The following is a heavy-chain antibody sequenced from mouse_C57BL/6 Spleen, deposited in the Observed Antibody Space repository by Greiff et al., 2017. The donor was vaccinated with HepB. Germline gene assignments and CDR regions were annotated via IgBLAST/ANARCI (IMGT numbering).Heavy chain of an antibody. CDR1: GFTFSSYA. Sequence: EVKLVESGGGLVKPGGSLKLSCAASGFTFSSYAMSWVRQTPEKRLEWVATISDGGSYTYYPDNVKGRFTISRDNAKNNQYLQMSHLKSEDTAMYYCAREGAYYGSSYDYFDYWGQGTTLTVSS. CDR2: ISDGGSYT. D-gene: IGHD1-1*01. CDR3: AREGAYYGSSYDYFDY. V-gene: IGHV5-4*01. J-gene: IGHJ2*01.